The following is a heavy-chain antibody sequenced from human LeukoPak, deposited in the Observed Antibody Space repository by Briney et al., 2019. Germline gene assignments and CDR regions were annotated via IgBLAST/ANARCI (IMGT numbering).Heavy chain of an antibody. CDR2: IYYSGSI. CDR3: ARVRDGSRRLDY. V-gene: IGHV4-59*01. J-gene: IGHJ4*02. D-gene: IGHD5-24*01. CDR1: DASISSYY. Sequence: PSETLSLTCAVSDASISSYYWSWIRQPPGKGLEWIAYIYYSGSINYNPSLKSRVTISVDTSKNQLSLKLSSVTAAATAVYYCARVRDGSRRLDYWGQGTLVTVSS.